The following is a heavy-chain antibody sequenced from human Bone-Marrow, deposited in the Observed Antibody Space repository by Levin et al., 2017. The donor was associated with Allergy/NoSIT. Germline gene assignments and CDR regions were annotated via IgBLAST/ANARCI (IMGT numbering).Heavy chain of an antibody. CDR1: GFTFGFYA. CDR3: AIEYDRSGQYLYDAFDV. J-gene: IGHJ3*01. Sequence: LSLTCVGSGFTFGFYAISWVRQAPGEGLEWVSAMSGSGAATYYADSVRGRFTISRDNSKNTLFLQMDSLRSEDTAVYYCAIEYDRSGQYLYDAFDVWGQGALVTVSS. V-gene: IGHV3-23*01. CDR2: MSGSGAAT. D-gene: IGHD3-22*01.